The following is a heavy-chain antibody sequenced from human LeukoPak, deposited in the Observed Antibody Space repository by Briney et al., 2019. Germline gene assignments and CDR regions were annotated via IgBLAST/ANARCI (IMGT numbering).Heavy chain of an antibody. V-gene: IGHV4-39*01. J-gene: IGHJ4*02. D-gene: IGHD6-13*01. CDR2: IYYSGST. Sequence: PSETLSLTCTVSGGSISSSSYYWGWIRQPPGKGLEWIGSIYYSGSTYYNPSLKSRVTISVDTSKNQFSLKLSSVTAADTAVYYCATPEYSSSFDYWGQGTLVTVSS. CDR1: GGSISSSSYY. CDR3: ATPEYSSSFDY.